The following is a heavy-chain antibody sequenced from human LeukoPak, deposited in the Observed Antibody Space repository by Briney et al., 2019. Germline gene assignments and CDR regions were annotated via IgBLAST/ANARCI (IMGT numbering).Heavy chain of an antibody. J-gene: IGHJ5*02. V-gene: IGHV6-1*01. Sequence: SQTLSLTCAISGDSVSSNSAAWNWIRQSPSRGLEWLGRTNYRSKWYNDYAVSVKSRITINPDTSKNQFSLQLNSVTPEDTAVYYCARDRYDYVWGSYRLNWFDPWGQGTLATVSS. CDR1: GDSVSSNSAA. CDR2: TNYRSKWYN. CDR3: ARDRYDYVWGSYRLNWFDP. D-gene: IGHD3-16*02.